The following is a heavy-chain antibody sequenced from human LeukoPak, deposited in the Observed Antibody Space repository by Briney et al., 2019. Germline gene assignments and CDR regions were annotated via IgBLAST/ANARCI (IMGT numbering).Heavy chain of an antibody. CDR3: ARGRYSGYEGGSDY. CDR2: IKTDGSAT. J-gene: IGHJ4*02. D-gene: IGHD5-12*01. Sequence: GGSLRLSCAASGFTFSNYWMHWVRQAPGKGLVWVSRIKTDGSATNYADSEKGRFTITRDNAKNTLYLQMNNLRVEDTGIYYCARGRYSGYEGGSDYWGQGTLVTVSS. CDR1: GFTFSNYW. V-gene: IGHV3-74*01.